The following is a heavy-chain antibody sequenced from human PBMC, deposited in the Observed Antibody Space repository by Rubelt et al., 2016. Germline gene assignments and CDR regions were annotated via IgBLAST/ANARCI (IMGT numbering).Heavy chain of an antibody. J-gene: IGHJ3*02. CDR2: IYPGDSDT. D-gene: IGHD1-26*01. CDR1: GYSFTTYW. V-gene: IGHV5-51*01. Sequence: EVQLVQSGAEVKKPGESLKISCKGSGYSFTTYWIGWVRQMPGKGLECMGIIYPGDSDTRYSPAFQGQVTISADNAMRTAYLQWGSLKASDTAMYYCARLRGSPQGAAFDIWGQGTMVTVSS. CDR3: ARLRGSPQGAAFDI.